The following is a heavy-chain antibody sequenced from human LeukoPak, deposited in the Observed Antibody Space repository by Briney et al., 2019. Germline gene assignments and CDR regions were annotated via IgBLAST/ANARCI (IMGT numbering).Heavy chain of an antibody. Sequence: PGGSLRLSCAASGFTFSSYAMSWVRQAPGKGLEWVSAISGSGGSTYYADSVKGRFIISRDNSKSTLYLQMNSLRAEDTAVYYCAKLDCSSTSCYEDYWGQGTLVTVSS. J-gene: IGHJ4*02. CDR1: GFTFSSYA. V-gene: IGHV3-23*01. D-gene: IGHD2-2*01. CDR2: ISGSGGST. CDR3: AKLDCSSTSCYEDY.